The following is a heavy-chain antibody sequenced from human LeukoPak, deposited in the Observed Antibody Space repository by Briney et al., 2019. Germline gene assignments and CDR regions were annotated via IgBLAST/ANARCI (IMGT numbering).Heavy chain of an antibody. V-gene: IGHV4-4*07. CDR1: GGSISSYY. CDR3: ARGVAVAEGTSAFDI. J-gene: IGHJ3*02. Sequence: SETLSLTCTVSGGSISSYYWSWIRQPAGKGLEWIGRIYTSGSTNYNPSLKSRVTMSVDTSKDQFSLKLSSVTAADTAVYYCARGVAVAEGTSAFDIWGQGTMVTVSS. D-gene: IGHD6-19*01. CDR2: IYTSGST.